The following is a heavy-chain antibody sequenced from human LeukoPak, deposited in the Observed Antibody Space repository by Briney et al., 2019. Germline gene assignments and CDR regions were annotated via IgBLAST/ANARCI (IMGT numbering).Heavy chain of an antibody. Sequence: ASVKVSCKASGYTFTSYYMHWVRQAPGQGLEWMGIINPSGGSTSYAQKLQGRVTMTRDTSTSTVYMELSSLRSEDTAVYYCARGGGTEWELPPAEYFQHWGQGTLVTVSS. D-gene: IGHD1-26*01. CDR3: ARGGGTEWELPPAEYFQH. J-gene: IGHJ1*01. CDR2: INPSGGST. CDR1: GYTFTSYY. V-gene: IGHV1-46*01.